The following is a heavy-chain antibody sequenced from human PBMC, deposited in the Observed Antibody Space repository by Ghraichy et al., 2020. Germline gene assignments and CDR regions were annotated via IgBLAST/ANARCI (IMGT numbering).Heavy chain of an antibody. Sequence: PGGSLRLSCAASGFTFSSYAMSWVRQAPGKGLEWVSAISGSGGSTYYADSVKGRFTISRDNSKNTLYLQMNSLRAEDTAVYYCAKDWWGGYCSSTSCSRVFDYWGQGTLVTVSS. CDR2: ISGSGGST. CDR3: AKDWWGGYCSSTSCSRVFDY. D-gene: IGHD2-2*01. CDR1: GFTFSSYA. V-gene: IGHV3-23*01. J-gene: IGHJ4*02.